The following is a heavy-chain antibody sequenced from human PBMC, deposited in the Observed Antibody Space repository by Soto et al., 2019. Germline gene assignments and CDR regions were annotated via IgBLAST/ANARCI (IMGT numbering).Heavy chain of an antibody. Sequence: ASVKVSCKASGYTFSNYGITWVRQAPGQGLERMGWISAYNGNTNFAQKFQGRVTITRDTSASTAYMELSSLRSEDTAVYYCARGITLPTPLDYWGQGTLVTVSS. V-gene: IGHV1-18*01. CDR2: ISAYNGNT. CDR1: GYTFSNYG. CDR3: ARGITLPTPLDY. J-gene: IGHJ4*02. D-gene: IGHD1-20*01.